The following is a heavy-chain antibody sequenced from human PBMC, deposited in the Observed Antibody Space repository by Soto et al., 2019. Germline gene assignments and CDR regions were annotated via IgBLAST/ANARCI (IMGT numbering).Heavy chain of an antibody. CDR1: GFTFSSYG. CDR3: AREGTYCSGGSCYPHFDY. D-gene: IGHD2-15*01. V-gene: IGHV3-33*01. J-gene: IGHJ4*02. Sequence: QVQLVESGGGVVQPGRSLRLSCAASGFTFSSYGMHWVRQAPGKGLEWVAVIWYDGSNKYYADSVKGRFTISRDNSKNTLYLQMNSLRAEDTAVYYCAREGTYCSGGSCYPHFDYWVQGTLVTVSS. CDR2: IWYDGSNK.